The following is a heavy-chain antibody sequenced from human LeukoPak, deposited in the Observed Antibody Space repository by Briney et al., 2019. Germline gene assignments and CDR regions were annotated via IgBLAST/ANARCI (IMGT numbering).Heavy chain of an antibody. V-gene: IGHV3-64*01. CDR2: VSSNGDST. J-gene: IGHJ3*02. CDR3: ARDNSHSNIYSTRGNAFDI. CDR1: GFTFSNYA. D-gene: IGHD3-16*01. Sequence: GGSLRLSCAASGFTFSNYAMHWVRQAPGKGLEYVSGVSSNGDSTYYAKSVKGRFTISRDNSKNTLYLQMNSLRAEDTAVYYCARDNSHSNIYSTRGNAFDIWGQGTMVGVSA.